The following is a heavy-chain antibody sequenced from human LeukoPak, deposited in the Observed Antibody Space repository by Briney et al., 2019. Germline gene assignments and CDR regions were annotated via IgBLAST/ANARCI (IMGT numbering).Heavy chain of an antibody. CDR2: INHSGST. V-gene: IGHV4-34*01. CDR3: AREKHYDFWSGYFYYYYYMDV. CDR1: GGSFSGYY. Sequence: TSETLSLTCAVYGGSFSGYYWSWIRQPPGKGLEWIGEINHSGSTNYNPSLKSRVTISVDTSKNQFSLKLSSVTAADTAVYYCAREKHYDFWSGYFYYYYYMDVWGKGTTVTVSS. J-gene: IGHJ6*03. D-gene: IGHD3-3*01.